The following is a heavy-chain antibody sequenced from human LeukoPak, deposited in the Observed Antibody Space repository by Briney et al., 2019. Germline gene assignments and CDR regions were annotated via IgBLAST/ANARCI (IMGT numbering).Heavy chain of an antibody. D-gene: IGHD3-22*01. Sequence: GASVKVSCKTSGYSFTAFYIHWVRQAPGQGLEWMGWINPNSGGTNYAQKFQGRVTMTRDTSISTAYMELSRLRSDDTAVYYCASSGYDSSGYYAFDIWGQGTMVTASS. V-gene: IGHV1-2*02. CDR1: GYSFTAFY. CDR3: ASSGYDSSGYYAFDI. J-gene: IGHJ3*02. CDR2: INPNSGGT.